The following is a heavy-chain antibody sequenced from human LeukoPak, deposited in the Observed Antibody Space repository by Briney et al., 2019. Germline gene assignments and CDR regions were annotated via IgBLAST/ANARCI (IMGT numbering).Heavy chain of an antibody. CDR3: AREPLLGSSWLKNDAFDI. V-gene: IGHV3-48*04. CDR2: ISSSSSTT. D-gene: IGHD6-13*01. Sequence: GGSLRLSCAASGFTFSSYSMNWVRQAPGKGLEWVSYISSSSSTTYYADSAKGRFTISRDNAKNSLYLQMNSLRAEDTAVYYCAREPLLGSSWLKNDAFDIWGQGTMVTVSS. CDR1: GFTFSSYS. J-gene: IGHJ3*02.